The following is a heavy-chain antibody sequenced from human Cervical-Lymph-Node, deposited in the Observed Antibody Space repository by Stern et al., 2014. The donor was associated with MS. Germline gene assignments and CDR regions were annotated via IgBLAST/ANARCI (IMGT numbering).Heavy chain of an antibody. CDR3: AKDQQPVVVMSPSQH. V-gene: IGHV3-23*04. J-gene: IGHJ1*01. CDR2: ISDNADTT. CDR1: GFTFSSYA. D-gene: IGHD3-22*01. Sequence: EVQLEESGGGLVQPGGSLRLSCAATGFTFSSYAMNWVRQAPGKGLEWVSVISDNADTTYYADSVKGRFTISRDNSKNTLYLQMISLRAEDTAVYYCAKDQQPVVVMSPSQHWGQGTLVTVSS.